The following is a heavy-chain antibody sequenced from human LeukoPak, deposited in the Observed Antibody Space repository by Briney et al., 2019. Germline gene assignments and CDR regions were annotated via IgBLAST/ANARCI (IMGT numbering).Heavy chain of an antibody. CDR3: ARGDVDTAMFDY. J-gene: IGHJ4*02. V-gene: IGHV1-46*01. D-gene: IGHD5-18*01. CDR1: GYTFTSYY. CDR2: INPSGGST. Sequence: ASVKVSCQASGYTFTSYYMHWVRQAPGQGLEWMGIINPSGGSTSYAQKFQGRVTMTRDMSTSTVYMELSSLRSEDTAVYYCARGDVDTAMFDYWGQGTLVTVSS.